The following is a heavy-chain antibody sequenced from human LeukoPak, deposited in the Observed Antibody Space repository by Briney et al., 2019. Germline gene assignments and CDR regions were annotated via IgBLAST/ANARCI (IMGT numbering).Heavy chain of an antibody. D-gene: IGHD3-16*01. CDR2: IYTSGST. CDR3: ARVCGGKRGGGGARVSRKNYYYYGMDV. V-gene: IGHV4-4*07. J-gene: IGHJ6*02. CDR1: GGSISSYY. Sequence: SETLSLSCTVSGGSISSYYWSWIRQPAGKGLEWIGRIYTSGSTNYNPSLKSRVTMSVDTSKNQFSLKLSSVTAADTAVYYCARVCGGKRGGGGARVSRKNYYYYGMDVWGQGTTVTVSS.